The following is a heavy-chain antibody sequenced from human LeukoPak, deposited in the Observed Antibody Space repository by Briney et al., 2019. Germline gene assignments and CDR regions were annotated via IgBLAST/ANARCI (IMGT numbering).Heavy chain of an antibody. CDR3: ARDVLTLIAAAGTEVYYFDY. J-gene: IGHJ4*02. D-gene: IGHD6-13*01. V-gene: IGHV3-7*03. CDR1: GFTFSSYW. CDR2: IKQDGGEK. Sequence: GGSLRLSCAASGFTFSSYWMSWVRQAPGKGLEWVANIKQDGGEKYYVDSVKGRFTISRDNAKNSLYLQMNSLRAEDTAVYYCARDVLTLIAAAGTEVYYFDYWGQGTLVTVSS.